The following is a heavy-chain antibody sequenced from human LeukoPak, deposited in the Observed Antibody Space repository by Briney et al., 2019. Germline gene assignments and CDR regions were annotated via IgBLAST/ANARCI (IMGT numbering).Heavy chain of an antibody. V-gene: IGHV1-69*04. CDR2: TIPIRGMT. D-gene: IGHD3-16*01. CDR3: ARGPYDGTFYFDS. CDR1: GGTFGSYG. Sequence: ASVKVSCKISGGTFGSYGISWVRQAPGQGLEWMGRTIPIRGMTNYAQKFPGRVTITADTSTSTAYMELSSLTSEDTAVYFCARGPYDGTFYFDSWGQGTLVIVSS. J-gene: IGHJ4*02.